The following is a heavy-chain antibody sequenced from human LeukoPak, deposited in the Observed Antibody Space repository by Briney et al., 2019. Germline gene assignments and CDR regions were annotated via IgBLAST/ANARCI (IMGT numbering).Heavy chain of an antibody. CDR3: ARVGGH. CDR1: GLTVSRNY. Sequence: GGSLRLSCAASGLTVSRNYMSWVRQAPGKGLESVSVIYSGGSTYYAESVRGRFTISRDNSKNTLFLQMNSLRVEDTAVYYCARVGGHWGQGTLVTVSS. CDR2: IYSGGST. V-gene: IGHV3-53*01. D-gene: IGHD3-10*01. J-gene: IGHJ4*02.